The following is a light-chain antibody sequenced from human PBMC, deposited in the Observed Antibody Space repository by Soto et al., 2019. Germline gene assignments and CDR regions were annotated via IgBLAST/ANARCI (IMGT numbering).Light chain of an antibody. CDR1: QSVTK. CDR2: GVS. Sequence: EIVMTQSPGTLSVSPGERATVSCRASQSVTKLAWYQQRPGQAPRLLIYGVSTRATGIPARFSGSGSGTEFTLTISSLQSEDFAVYYCQLYNDWRPMFTFGQGTKLVIK. J-gene: IGKJ2*01. V-gene: IGKV3-15*01. CDR3: QLYNDWRPMFT.